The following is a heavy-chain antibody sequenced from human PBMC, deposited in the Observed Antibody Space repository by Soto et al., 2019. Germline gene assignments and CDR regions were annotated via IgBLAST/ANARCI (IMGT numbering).Heavy chain of an antibody. CDR3: AADLGSYYGWESLDY. CDR1: GFTFTSSA. Sequence: ASVKVSCKASGFTFTSSAVQWVRQARGQRLEWIGWIVVGSGNTNYAQKFQERVTITRDMSTSTAYMELSSLRSEDTAVYYCAADLGSYYGWESLDYWGQGTLVTVSS. J-gene: IGHJ4*02. CDR2: IVVGSGNT. V-gene: IGHV1-58*01. D-gene: IGHD3-10*01.